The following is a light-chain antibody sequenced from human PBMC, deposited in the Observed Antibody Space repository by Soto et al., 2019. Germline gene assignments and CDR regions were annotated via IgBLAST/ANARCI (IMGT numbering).Light chain of an antibody. J-gene: IGLJ1*01. CDR1: SSDVGGYNY. CDR3: SSYTSSSTLYV. CDR2: DVS. Sequence: HSVLTQPSSESGSPAQSTTISRTRTSSDVGGYNYVSWYQQHPGKAPKLMIYDVSNRPSGVSNRFSGSKSGDTASLTISGLQAEDEADYYCSSYTSSSTLYVFGTGTKVTVL. V-gene: IGLV2-14*01.